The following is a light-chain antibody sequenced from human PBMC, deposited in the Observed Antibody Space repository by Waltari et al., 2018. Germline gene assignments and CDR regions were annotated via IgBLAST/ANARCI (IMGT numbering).Light chain of an antibody. V-gene: IGKV4-1*01. J-gene: IGKJ1*01. CDR3: QQYYITPPT. Sequence: DIVMTQSPDSLTVSLGERATVNCKSSQSVLSSSNNKNFLAWYQQKPGQPPNLLIYWASTRGSGVPDRFSGSGPGTDFTLTISSLQAEDVAVYYCQQYYITPPTFGQGTKVEIK. CDR2: WAS. CDR1: QSVLSSSNNKNF.